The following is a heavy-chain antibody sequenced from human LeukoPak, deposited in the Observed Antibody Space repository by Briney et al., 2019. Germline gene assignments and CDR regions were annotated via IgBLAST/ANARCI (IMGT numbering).Heavy chain of an antibody. CDR1: GYTFTGYY. J-gene: IGHJ6*04. CDR2: INPNSGGT. CDR3: ARGGSSWYPPYYYYYGMDV. V-gene: IGHV1-2*04. D-gene: IGHD6-13*01. Sequence: GASVKVSCKASGYTFTGYYMHWVRQAPGQGLEWMGWINPNSGGTNYAQKFQGWVTTTRDTSISTAYMELSRLRSDDTAVYYCARGGSSWYPPYYYYYGMDVWGKGTTVTVSS.